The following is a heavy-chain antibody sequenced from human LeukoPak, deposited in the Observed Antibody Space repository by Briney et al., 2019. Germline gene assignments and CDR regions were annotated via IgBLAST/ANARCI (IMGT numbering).Heavy chain of an antibody. Sequence: GESLKISCKTSGYSFTNYWIAWVRQMPGKGLEYMGIIYPRDSDIRCNPSFRGQVTISADKSISTAYLQWTSLKASDTAMYFCARPPHTSSWYFFDFWGQGTLVTVSS. CDR1: GYSFTNYW. D-gene: IGHD6-13*01. CDR3: ARPPHTSSWYFFDF. CDR2: IYPRDSDI. J-gene: IGHJ4*02. V-gene: IGHV5-51*01.